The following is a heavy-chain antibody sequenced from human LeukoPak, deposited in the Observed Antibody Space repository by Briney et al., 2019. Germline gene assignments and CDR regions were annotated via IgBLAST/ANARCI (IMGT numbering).Heavy chain of an antibody. J-gene: IGHJ3*02. CDR3: ARGAHDAFDI. Sequence: PGGSLRLSCAASGFTFSSCAMSWVRQAPGKGLEWVSGTYWNGASTGYADSVKGRFTISRDNAKKSLYLQMNSLRAEDTAFYYCARGAHDAFDIWGQGTMVTVSS. V-gene: IGHV3-20*04. CDR1: GFTFSSCA. CDR2: TYWNGAST.